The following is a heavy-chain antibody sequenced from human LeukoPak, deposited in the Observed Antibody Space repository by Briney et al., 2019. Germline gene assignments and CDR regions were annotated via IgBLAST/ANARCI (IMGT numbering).Heavy chain of an antibody. Sequence: GRSLRLSCAASGFTFSSYGMHWVRQAPGKGLEWVAVISYDGSNKYYADSVKGRFTISRDNAKSTLYLQMNNLRVEDTAVYYCARVGYSSGWYYFDYWGQGTLVTVSS. CDR3: ARVGYSSGWYYFDY. D-gene: IGHD6-19*01. CDR2: ISYDGSNK. CDR1: GFTFSSYG. V-gene: IGHV3-30*03. J-gene: IGHJ4*02.